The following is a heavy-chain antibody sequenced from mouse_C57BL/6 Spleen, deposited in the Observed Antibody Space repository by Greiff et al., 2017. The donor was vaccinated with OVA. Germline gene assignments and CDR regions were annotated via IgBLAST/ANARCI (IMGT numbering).Heavy chain of an antibody. CDR1: GYTFTSYG. Sequence: VQLQESGAELARPGASVKLSCKASGYTFTSYGISWVKQRTGQGLEWIGEIYPRSGNTYYNEKFKGKATLTADKSSSTAYRELRSLTSEDSAVYFCARGGSNGAMDYWGQGTSVTVSS. D-gene: IGHD1-1*01. V-gene: IGHV1-81*01. CDR2: IYPRSGNT. J-gene: IGHJ4*01. CDR3: ARGGSNGAMDY.